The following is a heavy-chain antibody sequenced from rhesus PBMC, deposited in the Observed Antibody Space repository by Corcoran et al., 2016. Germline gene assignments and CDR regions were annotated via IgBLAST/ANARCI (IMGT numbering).Heavy chain of an antibody. Sequence: QVQLQESGPGLVKPSETLSLTCAVSGGSISSSNWWSWIRQPPGKGLEWIGYNSGSSGSTTYNPSLQNRVTISKDASKTQCSLKLSSVTAADTAVYYCARDVDGGDYFDYWVQGVLVTVSS. V-gene: IGHV4-65*01. J-gene: IGHJ4*01. CDR2: NSGSSGST. CDR1: GGSISSSNW. CDR3: ARDVDGGDYFDY.